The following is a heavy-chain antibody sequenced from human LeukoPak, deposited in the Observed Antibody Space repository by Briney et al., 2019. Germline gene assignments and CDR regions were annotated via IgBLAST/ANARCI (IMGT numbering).Heavy chain of an antibody. J-gene: IGHJ4*02. V-gene: IGHV4-59*12. CDR1: GGSISSYY. CDR2: IYYSGST. CDR3: ARFIILAAAGSYFDY. Sequence: SETLSLTCTVSGGSISSYYWSWIRQPPGKGLEWIGYIYYSGSTNYNPSLKSRVTISVDTSKNQFSLKLSSVTAADTAVYYCARFIILAAAGSYFDYWGQGTLVTVSS. D-gene: IGHD6-13*01.